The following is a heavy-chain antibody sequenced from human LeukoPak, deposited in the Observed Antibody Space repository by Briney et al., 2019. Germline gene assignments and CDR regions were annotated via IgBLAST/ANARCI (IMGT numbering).Heavy chain of an antibody. CDR2: IYYSGST. CDR1: GGSISSSIYH. D-gene: IGHD6-13*01. V-gene: IGHV4-39*01. Sequence: PSETLSLTCTVSGGSISSSIYHWGWIRQTPGKGLEWTGCIYYSGSTYYNPSLKSRVTMSLDTSKNQFSLKLTSVTAADTAVYYCARQLGVKDSSLVNFWGQGTLVTVSS. CDR3: ARQLGVKDSSLVNF. J-gene: IGHJ4*02.